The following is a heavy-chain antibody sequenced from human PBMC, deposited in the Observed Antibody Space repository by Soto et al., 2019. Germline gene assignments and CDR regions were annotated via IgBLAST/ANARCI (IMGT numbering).Heavy chain of an antibody. D-gene: IGHD3-16*01. J-gene: IGHJ4*02. CDR2: ISYSGSS. CDR3: ARADPDASVGF. V-gene: IGHV4-59*11. CDR1: GGSMSSHY. Sequence: PXGTLSLTCTVSGGSMSSHYWTWLRQPPGKGLEWIGYISYSGSSYYSPSLKSRVTISADTSRNQFSLRLTSVIAADTAVYFCARADPDASVGFWGQGTLVTSPQ.